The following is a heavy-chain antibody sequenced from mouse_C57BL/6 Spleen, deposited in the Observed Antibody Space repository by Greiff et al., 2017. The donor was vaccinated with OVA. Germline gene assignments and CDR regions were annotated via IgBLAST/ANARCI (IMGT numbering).Heavy chain of an antibody. CDR2: INYDGSST. CDR3: ARVTVVATDYAMDY. D-gene: IGHD1-1*01. V-gene: IGHV5-16*01. CDR1: GFTFSDYY. J-gene: IGHJ4*01. Sequence: EVKLMESEGGLVQPGSSMKLSCTASGFTFSDYYMAWVRQVPEKGLEWVANINYDGSSTYYLDSLKSRFIISRDNAKNILYLQMSSLKSEDTATYYCARVTVVATDYAMDYWGQGTSVTVSS.